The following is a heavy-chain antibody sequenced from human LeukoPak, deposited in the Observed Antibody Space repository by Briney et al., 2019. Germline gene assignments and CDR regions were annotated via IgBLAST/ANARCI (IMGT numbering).Heavy chain of an antibody. D-gene: IGHD2-2*01. V-gene: IGHV3-23*01. CDR2: ISGSGGRT. CDR1: GFTLSSYA. CDR3: AILDFVVGPAALHN. Sequence: RPGGSLRLSCAASGFTLSSYAMSWVRQAPGKVLEWVSAISGSGGRTYYADSEEDRVTISRDHPKNTRYRQMDSLRTEDTAVYYCAILDFVVGPAALHNWGQGTLVTVSS. J-gene: IGHJ4*02.